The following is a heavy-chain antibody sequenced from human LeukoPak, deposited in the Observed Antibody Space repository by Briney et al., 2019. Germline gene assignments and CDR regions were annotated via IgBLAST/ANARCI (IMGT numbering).Heavy chain of an antibody. CDR1: GFTFSSYG. CDR3: AKDSKGRGWYYFDY. D-gene: IGHD6-19*01. J-gene: IGHJ4*02. V-gene: IGHV3-23*01. CDR2: ISGSGGST. Sequence: GGSLRLSCVASGFTFSSYGMSWVRQAPGKGLEWVSTISGSGGSTYYADSVKGRFTISRDNSKNTLYLQANSLRAEDTAVYYCAKDSKGRGWYYFDYWGQGTLVTVSS.